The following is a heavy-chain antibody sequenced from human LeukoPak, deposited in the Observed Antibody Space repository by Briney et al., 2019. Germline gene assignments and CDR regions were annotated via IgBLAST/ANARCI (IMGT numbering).Heavy chain of an antibody. V-gene: IGHV1-18*01. CDR1: GYTFTSYG. J-gene: IGHJ4*02. D-gene: IGHD5-18*01. Sequence: GASVKVSCKASGYTFTSYGISWVRQAPGQGLEWMGWISAYNGNTNYAQKLQGRVTMTTDTSTSTAYMELRSLRSDDTAVYYCARVLGIQLWLPFDYWGQGTLVTVSS. CDR2: ISAYNGNT. CDR3: ARVLGIQLWLPFDY.